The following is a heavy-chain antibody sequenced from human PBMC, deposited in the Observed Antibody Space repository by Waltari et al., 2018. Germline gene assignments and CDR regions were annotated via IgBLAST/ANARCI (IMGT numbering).Heavy chain of an antibody. D-gene: IGHD3-22*01. CDR3: ATDRYYYDSSGYYP. J-gene: IGHJ5*02. V-gene: IGHV1-69-2*01. CDR1: GYTFTDYY. Sequence: EVQLVQSGAEVKKPGATVKISCKASGYTFTDYYMHWVQQAPGKGLEWMGRVDPEDCETIYAEKFQGRVTITADTSTDTAYMELSSLRSEDTAVYYCATDRYYYDSSGYYPWGQGTLVTVSS. CDR2: VDPEDCET.